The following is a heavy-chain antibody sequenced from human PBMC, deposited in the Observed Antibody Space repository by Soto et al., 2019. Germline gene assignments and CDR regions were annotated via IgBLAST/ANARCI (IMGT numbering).Heavy chain of an antibody. J-gene: IGHJ4*02. V-gene: IGHV2-5*04. CDR2: IYGHDDK. D-gene: IGHD1-7*01. Sequence: ESGPTLALPTQTLMLTCSFSGFSLATTGMGVGWVRQARGKALEWFADIYGHDDKRYNPYLEGRLTITKDTSKNQVVLTMTNMDPVDTGTYYCARAYNWNYVWGQGILVTVSS. CDR1: GFSLATTGMG. CDR3: ARAYNWNYV.